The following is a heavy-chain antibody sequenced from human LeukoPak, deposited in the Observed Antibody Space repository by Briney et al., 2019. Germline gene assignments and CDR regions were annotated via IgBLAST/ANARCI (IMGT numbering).Heavy chain of an antibody. V-gene: IGHV3-48*03. D-gene: IGHD3-3*01. Sequence: GSLRLSCAASGFIFSNCEMNWVRQAPGKGLEWLSYISRGGTTIHYADSVKGRFTISRDDAKNSLYLQMDSLRVDDTGIYYCATRFLEVDDPWGQGTLVTVSS. J-gene: IGHJ5*02. CDR1: GFIFSNCE. CDR2: ISRGGTTI. CDR3: ATRFLEVDDP.